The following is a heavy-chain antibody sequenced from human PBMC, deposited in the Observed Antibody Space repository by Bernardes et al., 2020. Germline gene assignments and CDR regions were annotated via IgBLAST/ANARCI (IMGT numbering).Heavy chain of an antibody. V-gene: IGHV4-59*13. D-gene: IGHD2-21*02. CDR1: GTSISSDY. CDR2: FFHSGIT. Sequence: ETLSLTCTVSGTSISSDYCGWIRRPPGKGLEWIGCFFHSGITNYNPSLKSRVTISADTSKNQFSLKLSSVTAADTAVYYCVRGGGNFGSYTFDLWGQGTLVTVSS. CDR3: VRGGGNFGSYTFDL. J-gene: IGHJ3*01.